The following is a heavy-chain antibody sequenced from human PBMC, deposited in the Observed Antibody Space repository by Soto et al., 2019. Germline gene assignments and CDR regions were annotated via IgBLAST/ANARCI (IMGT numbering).Heavy chain of an antibody. Sequence: SCAASGFTFSDYYMNWVRQAPGKGLEWVSYIGLGSSTKYYADSVEGRFTISRDNAKNSLYLQMNSLRAEDTAVYYCARDQLYYNDISGRPLNAFDVWGQGTMVTVSS. V-gene: IGHV3-11*04. J-gene: IGHJ3*01. D-gene: IGHD3-22*01. CDR2: IGLGSSTK. CDR3: ARDQLYYNDISGRPLNAFDV. CDR1: GFTFSDYY.